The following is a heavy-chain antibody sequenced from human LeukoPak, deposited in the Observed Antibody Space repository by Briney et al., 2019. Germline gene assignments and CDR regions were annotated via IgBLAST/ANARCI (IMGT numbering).Heavy chain of an antibody. CDR3: ARSVFGNNYYSYCGMDV. V-gene: IGHV4-39*01. J-gene: IGHJ6*02. CDR2: IHHSGRT. Sequence: SETLSLTCTVSGGSIGSSSYYWGWIRQPPGKELEWIGTIHHSGRTYYNPSLESRVTVSVDTSRNQFSLRLSSVTVADTAMYYCARSVFGNNYYSYCGMDVWGQGTTVTVSS. CDR1: GGSIGSSSYY. D-gene: IGHD3-10*01.